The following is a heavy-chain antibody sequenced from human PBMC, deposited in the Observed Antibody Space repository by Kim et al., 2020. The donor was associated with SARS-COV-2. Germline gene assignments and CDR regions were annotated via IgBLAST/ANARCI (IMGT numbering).Heavy chain of an antibody. CDR2: ITQDGNQK. Sequence: GGSLRLSCAASGFTFSSYWLTWVRQAPGKGLEWVANITQDGNQKYYVDSVKGRFTISRDNAKDSLYLQMNSLRAEDTAVYYCARDGDLYSSGKYAFGLWGQGNIVTVSS. D-gene: IGHD6-19*01. V-gene: IGHV3-7*01. CDR3: ARDGDLYSSGKYAFGL. J-gene: IGHJ3*01. CDR1: GFTFSSYW.